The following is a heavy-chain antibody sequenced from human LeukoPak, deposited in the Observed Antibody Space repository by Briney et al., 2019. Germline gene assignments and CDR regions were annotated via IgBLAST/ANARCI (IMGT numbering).Heavy chain of an antibody. D-gene: IGHD4-17*01. J-gene: IGHJ6*03. CDR2: INHSGST. Sequence: PSETLSLTCAVCGGSFSGYYWSWIRQPPGKGLEWIGEINHSGSTNYNPSLKSRVTISVDTSKNQFSLKLSSVTAADTAVYYCARGLRYYYYYMDVWGKGTTVTVSS. CDR3: ARGLRYYYYYMDV. V-gene: IGHV4-34*01. CDR1: GGSFSGYY.